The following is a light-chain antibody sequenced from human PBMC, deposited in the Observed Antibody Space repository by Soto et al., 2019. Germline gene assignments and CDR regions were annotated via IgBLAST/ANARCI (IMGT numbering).Light chain of an antibody. V-gene: IGKV3-15*01. CDR1: QSVSSN. CDR3: QQRLHWPIT. CDR2: GAS. J-gene: IGKJ5*01. Sequence: EIVLTRAPGTLSLSPGERATLSCMAIQSVSSNLLAWYQQKPGQAPRLLIYGASTRATGIPARFSGSGSGTEFTLTISSLQSEDFAVYYCQQRLHWPITFGQGTRLEIK.